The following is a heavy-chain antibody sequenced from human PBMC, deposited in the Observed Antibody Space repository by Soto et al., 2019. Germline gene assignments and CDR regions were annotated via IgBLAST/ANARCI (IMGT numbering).Heavy chain of an antibody. CDR3: AKFGREAFDV. Sequence: QVQLQESGPGLVKPSQTMSLTCTVSGGSISSDGHYWNWVRQHPGKGLEWIAYISYSGSTFYNPSLKNRVTISIDTSKNQFSLPLSSVTAADTAVYYCAKFGREAFDVWGQGTVVTVSS. CDR2: ISYSGST. CDR1: GGSISSDGHY. V-gene: IGHV4-31*03. J-gene: IGHJ3*01. D-gene: IGHD3-3*01.